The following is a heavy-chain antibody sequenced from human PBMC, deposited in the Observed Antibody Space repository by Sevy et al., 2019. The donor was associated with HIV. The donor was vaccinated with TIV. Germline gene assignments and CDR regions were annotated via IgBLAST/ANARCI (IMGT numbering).Heavy chain of an antibody. CDR1: GFTFSNAW. CDR3: TTAIVVVPVDY. D-gene: IGHD2-2*01. V-gene: IGHV3-15*01. J-gene: IGHJ4*02. CDR2: IKSKTDGGTT. Sequence: GGSLRLSCAASGFTFSNAWMSWVRQAPGKGLEWVGRIKSKTDGGTTDYAAPVKGRFTISRDDSKNTLYLQMNSLKIEDTAVYYCTTAIVVVPVDYWGQGTLVTVSS.